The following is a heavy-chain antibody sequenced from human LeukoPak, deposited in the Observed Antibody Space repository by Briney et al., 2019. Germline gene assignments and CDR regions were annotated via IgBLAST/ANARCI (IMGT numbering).Heavy chain of an antibody. CDR1: GGSISSYY. CDR3: ATFRPIVVVPAATDY. Sequence: SETLSLTCTVSGGSISSYYWSWIRQPPGKGLEWIGYIYYSGSTNYNPSLKSRVTISVDTSKNQFSLKLSSVTAADTAVYYCATFRPIVVVPAATDYWGQGTLVTVSS. V-gene: IGHV4-59*01. J-gene: IGHJ4*02. D-gene: IGHD2-2*01. CDR2: IYYSGST.